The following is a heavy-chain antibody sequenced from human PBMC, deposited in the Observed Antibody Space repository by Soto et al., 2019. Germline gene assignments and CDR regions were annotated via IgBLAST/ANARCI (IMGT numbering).Heavy chain of an antibody. D-gene: IGHD1-26*01. V-gene: IGHV3-30*03. J-gene: IGHJ4*02. CDR1: GFTFSGFS. CDR3: ATRSYYYFDY. CDR2: MSYDGSNK. Sequence: VQLVESGGGLVQPGGSLRLSCAASGFTFSGFSMNWVRQAPGKGLEWVALMSYDGSNKYYADSVKGRFTISRDNSKNTLYLQMNSLRGEDTAVYYCATRSYYYFDYWGQGTLVTVSS.